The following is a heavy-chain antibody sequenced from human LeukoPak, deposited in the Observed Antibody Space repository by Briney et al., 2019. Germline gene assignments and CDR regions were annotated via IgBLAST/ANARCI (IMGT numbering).Heavy chain of an antibody. CDR1: GFTFSSYG. Sequence: GGSLRPSCAASGFTFSSYGMHWVRQAPGKGLEWVAFIRCDGSNKYYADSVKGRFTISRDNSKNTLYLQMNSLRAEDTAVYYCAVGSYHLDYRGQGTLVTVSS. CDR3: AVGSYHLDY. CDR2: IRCDGSNK. D-gene: IGHD1-26*01. V-gene: IGHV3-30*02. J-gene: IGHJ4*02.